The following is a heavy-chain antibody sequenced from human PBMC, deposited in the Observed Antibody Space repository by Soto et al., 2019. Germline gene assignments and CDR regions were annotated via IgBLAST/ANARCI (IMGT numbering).Heavy chain of an antibody. Sequence: LSLTCTFSGSSIIGYYWTWIRQSPETGLEWLGYQHYTGSSNYNPSLHSRLSMSVEGSGSQFSMKLASVTAADTAVYYCARGVGGSGLNWLCPRGKGTLVSVSS. CDR3: ARGVGGSGLNWLCP. CDR1: GSSIIGYY. CDR2: QHYTGSS. V-gene: IGHV4-59*12. J-gene: IGHJ5*02. D-gene: IGHD6-19*01.